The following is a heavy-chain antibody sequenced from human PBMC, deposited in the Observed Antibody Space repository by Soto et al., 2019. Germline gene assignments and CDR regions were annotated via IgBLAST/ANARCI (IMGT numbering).Heavy chain of an antibody. D-gene: IGHD6-6*01. V-gene: IGHV1-69*02. CDR1: GGTFSSYT. CDR2: IIPILGIA. J-gene: IGHJ4*02. CDR3: AHPGHRSSSYPFGY. Sequence: QVQLVQSGAEVKKPGSSVKVSCKASGGTFSSYTISWVRQAPGQGLEWMGRIIPILGIANYAQKFQGRVTITADKPTSTAYMELSSLRSEDTAVYYCAHPGHRSSSYPFGYLGQGTLVTVSS.